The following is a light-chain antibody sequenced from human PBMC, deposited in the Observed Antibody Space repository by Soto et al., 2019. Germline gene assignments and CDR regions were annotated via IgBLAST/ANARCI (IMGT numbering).Light chain of an antibody. CDR1: QSVSSSY. J-gene: IGKJ3*01. V-gene: IGKV3-20*01. Sequence: EIVLTQSPGTLSLSPGERATLSCRASQSVSSSYLAWYQQKPGQAPRLLIYGASSRATGIPDRFSGSGSGTDFTLTISRLEPEDFAVYYCHQYGSSPRTFGPGTNVDIK. CDR3: HQYGSSPRT. CDR2: GAS.